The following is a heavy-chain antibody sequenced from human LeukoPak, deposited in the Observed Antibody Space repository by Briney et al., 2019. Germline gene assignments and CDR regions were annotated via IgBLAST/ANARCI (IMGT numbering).Heavy chain of an antibody. Sequence: GGSLRLSCAASKFTFSTYSMNWVRQAPGKGLEWVSYISSSRSSTIYYADSVKGRFTISRDNANNSVYLQMNSLRAEDTAMYYCARSQFGYYGMDVWGQGTTVTVSS. D-gene: IGHD3-16*01. CDR3: ARSQFGYYGMDV. CDR1: KFTFSTYS. J-gene: IGHJ6*02. V-gene: IGHV3-48*04. CDR2: ISSSRSSTI.